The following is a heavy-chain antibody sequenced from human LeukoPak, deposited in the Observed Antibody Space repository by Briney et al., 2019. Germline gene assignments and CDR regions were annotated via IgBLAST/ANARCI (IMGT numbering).Heavy chain of an antibody. Sequence: SETLSLTCTVSGDSISSYSWSWIRQSPGKGLEWIGYTHYSGGTSYNPSLTSRVTISLDTSKNQFYLKLSSVTASDTAFYYCARDQRRDYGDYFDNWGQGTQVTVSS. V-gene: IGHV4-59*01. CDR1: GDSISSYS. CDR2: THYSGGT. J-gene: IGHJ4*02. D-gene: IGHD3-16*01. CDR3: ARDQRRDYGDYFDN.